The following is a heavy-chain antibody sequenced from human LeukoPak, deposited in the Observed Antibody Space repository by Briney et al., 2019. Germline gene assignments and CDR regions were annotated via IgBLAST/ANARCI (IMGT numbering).Heavy chain of an antibody. V-gene: IGHV3-30-3*01. CDR3: ARDGTIVVVTASYYYGMDV. J-gene: IGHJ6*02. CDR2: ISYDGSNK. D-gene: IGHD2-21*02. Sequence: AGGSLRLSCAASGFTFSSYAMPWVRQAPGKGLEWVAVISYDGSNKYYADSVKGRFTISRDNSKNTLYLQMNSLRAEDTAVYYCARDGTIVVVTASYYYGMDVWGQGTTVTVSS. CDR1: GFTFSSYA.